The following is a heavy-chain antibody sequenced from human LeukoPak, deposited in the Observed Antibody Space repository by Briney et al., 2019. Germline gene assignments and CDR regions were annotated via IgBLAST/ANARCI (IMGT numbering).Heavy chain of an antibody. D-gene: IGHD5-18*01. CDR1: GGTFSSYA. Sequence: ASVKVSCKASGGTFSSYAISRVRQAPGQGLEWMGRIIPIFGTANYAQKLQGRVTITTDESTSTAYMELSSLRSEDTAVYYCARELHTSDAFDIWGQGTMVTVSS. V-gene: IGHV1-69*05. J-gene: IGHJ3*02. CDR3: ARELHTSDAFDI. CDR2: IIPIFGTA.